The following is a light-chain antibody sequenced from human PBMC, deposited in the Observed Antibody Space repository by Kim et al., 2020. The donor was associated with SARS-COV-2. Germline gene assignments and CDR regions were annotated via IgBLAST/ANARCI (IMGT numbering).Light chain of an antibody. Sequence: QSVLTQPPSASGTPGQRVTISCSGSRSNIGSNYVYWYHHLPGTAPKVLIQRNDQRPSGVPERMSGFKSGTSAPLAISGLRSEDEADYYCAAWDDNLSVVVFGGGTQLTVL. CDR1: RSNIGSNY. V-gene: IGLV1-47*01. CDR3: AAWDDNLSVVV. CDR2: RND. J-gene: IGLJ2*01.